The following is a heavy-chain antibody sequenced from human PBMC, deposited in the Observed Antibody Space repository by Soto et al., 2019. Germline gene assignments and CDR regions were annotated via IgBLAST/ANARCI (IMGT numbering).Heavy chain of an antibody. J-gene: IGHJ4*02. Sequence: GGSLRLSCAASRFTFSIYWMSWVRQAPGRGLEWVANINQDGSEEYYVDSVKGRFTISRDNAQNSLYLQMNSLRAEDTAVYYCARAAEAGTVDYWGQGTLVTVS. CDR3: ARAAEAGTVDY. CDR1: RFTFSIYW. V-gene: IGHV3-7*01. CDR2: INQDGSEE. D-gene: IGHD6-19*01.